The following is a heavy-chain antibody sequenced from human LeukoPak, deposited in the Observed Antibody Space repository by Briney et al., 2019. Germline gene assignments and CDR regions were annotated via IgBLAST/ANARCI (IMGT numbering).Heavy chain of an antibody. J-gene: IGHJ4*02. D-gene: IGHD3-10*01. CDR2: ISSSVSNI. V-gene: IGHV3-21*05. CDR3: ARHLNYYLDY. CDR1: GFTFSSYG. Sequence: GGSLRLSCAASGFTFSSYGMHWVRQAPGKGLEWVSYISSSVSNIYYADSVKGRFTISRDNAKNTLYLQMNSPRAEDTAVYYCARHLNYYLDYWGQGTLVTVSS.